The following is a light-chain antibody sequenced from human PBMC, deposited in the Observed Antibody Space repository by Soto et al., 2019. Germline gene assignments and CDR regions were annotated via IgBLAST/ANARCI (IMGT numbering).Light chain of an antibody. CDR3: SSFTNTITLYA. J-gene: IGLJ1*01. CDR1: SSDVGGYNY. Sequence: QSALTQPASVSGSPGQSITISCTGTSSDVGGYNYVSWFQHHPGKAPKLIIYEVSYRPSGVSNRFSGSKSGDTASLTISGLQAEDAAYYYCSSFTNTITLYAFGTGTKLTVL. V-gene: IGLV2-14*01. CDR2: EVS.